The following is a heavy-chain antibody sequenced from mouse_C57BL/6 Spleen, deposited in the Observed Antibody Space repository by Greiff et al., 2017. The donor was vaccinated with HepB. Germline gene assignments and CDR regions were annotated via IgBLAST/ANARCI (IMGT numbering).Heavy chain of an antibody. CDR2: INPYNGGT. J-gene: IGHJ1*03. CDR1: GYTFTDYY. D-gene: IGHD1-1*01. V-gene: IGHV1-19*01. CDR3: ARMVGSSYGYWYFDV. Sequence: EVQLQQSGPVLVKPGASVKMSCKASGYTFTDYYMNWVKQSHGKSLEWIGVINPYNGGTSYNQKFKGKATLTVDKSSSTAYMELNSLTSEDSAVYYCARMVGSSYGYWYFDVWGTGTTVTVSS.